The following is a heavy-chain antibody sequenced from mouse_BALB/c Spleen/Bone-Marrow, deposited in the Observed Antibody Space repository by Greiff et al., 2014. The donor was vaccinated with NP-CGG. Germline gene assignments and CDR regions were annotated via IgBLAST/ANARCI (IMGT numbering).Heavy chain of an antibody. J-gene: IGHJ2*01. Sequence: EVKLVESGGGLVQPGGSLKLSCAASGFDFSGYWMSWVRQAPRKELQWIGEINPDSRTINYAPSLKDKFIISRDNAKNTLYLQMSKVRSEDTALYYCARQAYYGHSDYWRQGTTLTVSS. CDR2: INPDSRTI. D-gene: IGHD2-10*01. CDR3: ARQAYYGHSDY. V-gene: IGHV4-1*02. CDR1: GFDFSGYW.